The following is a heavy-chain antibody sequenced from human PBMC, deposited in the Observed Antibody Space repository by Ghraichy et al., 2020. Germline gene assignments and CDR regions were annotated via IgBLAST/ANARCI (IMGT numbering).Heavy chain of an antibody. V-gene: IGHV3-23*01. CDR1: GFTFSSYA. D-gene: IGHD2-21*02. CDR3: AKDVVTAIPYYYGMDV. Sequence: GGSLRLSCAASGFTFSSYAMSWVRQAPGKGLEWVSAISGSGGSTYYADSVKGRFTISRDNSKNTLYLQMNSLRAEDTAVYYCAKDVVTAIPYYYGMDVWGQGTTVTVSS. CDR2: ISGSGGST. J-gene: IGHJ6*02.